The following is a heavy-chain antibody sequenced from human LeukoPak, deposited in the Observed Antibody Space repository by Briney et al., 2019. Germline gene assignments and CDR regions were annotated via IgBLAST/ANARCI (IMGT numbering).Heavy chain of an antibody. CDR1: GFTFSSYS. D-gene: IGHD1-26*01. J-gene: IGHJ3*02. Sequence: PGGSLRLSCAASGFTFSSYSMNWVRQAPGKGLEWVAVISYDGSNKYHADSVKGRFTISRDNSKNTLYLQMNSLRAEDTAVYYCAKEVGGAFDIWGQGTMVTVSS. CDR2: ISYDGSNK. V-gene: IGHV3-30*18. CDR3: AKEVGGAFDI.